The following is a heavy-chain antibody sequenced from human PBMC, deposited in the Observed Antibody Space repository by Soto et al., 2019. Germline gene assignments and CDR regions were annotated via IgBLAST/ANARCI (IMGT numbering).Heavy chain of an antibody. Sequence: GGSLRLSCAASGFTFSSYEMNWVRQAPGKGLEWVSYISSSGSTIYYADSVKGRFTISRDNAKNSLYLQMNSLRAEDTAVYYCARDWGGDQYGYNYYYGMDVWGQGTTVTVSS. CDR3: ARDWGGDQYGYNYYYGMDV. J-gene: IGHJ6*02. V-gene: IGHV3-48*03. CDR2: ISSSGSTI. D-gene: IGHD3-16*01. CDR1: GFTFSSYE.